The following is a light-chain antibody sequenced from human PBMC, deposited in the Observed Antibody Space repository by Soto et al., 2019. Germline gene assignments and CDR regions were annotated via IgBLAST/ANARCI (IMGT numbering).Light chain of an antibody. CDR3: AAWDDSLSGGV. CDR1: SSNIGSNY. CDR2: KNN. V-gene: IGLV1-47*01. Sequence: QAVVTQPPSASGTPGQRVIISCSGSSSNIGSNYVYWYQQLPGTAPKLLIYKNNQRPSGVPDRFSGSKSGTSASLAISGLRSEDEADYYWAAWDDSLSGGVFGTGTKLTVL. J-gene: IGLJ1*01.